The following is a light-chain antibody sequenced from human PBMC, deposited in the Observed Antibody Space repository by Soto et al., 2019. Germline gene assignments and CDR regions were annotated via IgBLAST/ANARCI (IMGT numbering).Light chain of an antibody. CDR2: ANT. J-gene: IGLJ2*01. CDR1: RSNIGADYD. Sequence: QSVLTQPPSVSGAPGQGVTISCTGSRSNIGADYDVHWYQQLPGTAPRLLIYANTNRPSGVPDRFSASKSGTSASLAITGLQAEDAADYYCQSYDGNLRGPVFGGGTKLTVL. V-gene: IGLV1-40*01. CDR3: QSYDGNLRGPV.